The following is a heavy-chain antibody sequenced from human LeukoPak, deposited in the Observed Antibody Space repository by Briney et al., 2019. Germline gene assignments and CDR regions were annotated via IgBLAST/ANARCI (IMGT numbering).Heavy chain of an antibody. J-gene: IGHJ4*02. CDR2: IKEDGSTR. Sequence: PGGSLRLSCAASGFKFKTYGMHWVRQAPGKGLEWVANIKEDGSTRYLVDSVKGRFTISRDNAKNSVYLQMSSLRAEDTAVYYCARIGYSSSSLDYWGQGNLVTVSS. CDR3: ARIGYSSSSLDY. D-gene: IGHD6-13*01. CDR1: GFKFKTYG. V-gene: IGHV3-7*04.